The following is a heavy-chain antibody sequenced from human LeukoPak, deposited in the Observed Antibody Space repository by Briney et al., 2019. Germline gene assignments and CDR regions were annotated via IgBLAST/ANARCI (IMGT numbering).Heavy chain of an antibody. V-gene: IGHV1-58*01. CDR1: GFTFTSSA. J-gene: IGHJ4*02. Sequence: SVTVSCTASGFTFTSSAVQWVRQARGQRLEWIGWIVVGSGNTNYAQKFQERVTITRDMSTSTAYMELSSLRSEDTAVYYCAAVTLTNLWWYSYYFDYWGQGTLVTVSS. CDR3: AAVTLTNLWWYSYYFDY. D-gene: IGHD4-23*01. CDR2: IVVGSGNT.